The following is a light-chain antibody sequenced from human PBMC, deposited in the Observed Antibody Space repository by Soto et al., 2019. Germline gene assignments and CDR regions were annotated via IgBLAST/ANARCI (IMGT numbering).Light chain of an antibody. V-gene: IGLV2-14*03. CDR3: SSYTSTTTLVV. CDR2: DVN. Sequence: QSALTQSASVSGSPGQSITLSCSATNSDISGYNYVSWYQQHPGEAPKLIIYDVNNRPSGVSDRFSGSTSGNTASLTISGLQADDEADYYCSSYTSTTTLVVFGTGTKLTVL. J-gene: IGLJ1*01. CDR1: NSDISGYNY.